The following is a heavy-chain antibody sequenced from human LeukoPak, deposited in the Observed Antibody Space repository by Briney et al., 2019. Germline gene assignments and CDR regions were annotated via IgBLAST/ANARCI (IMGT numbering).Heavy chain of an antibody. CDR2: IKQDGSEK. D-gene: IGHD1-26*01. V-gene: IGHV3-7*03. J-gene: IGHJ4*02. Sequence: PGGSLRLSCAASGFTFSSYWMSWVRQAPGEGLEWVANIKQDGSEKYYVDSVKGRFTISRDNAKNSLYLQMNSLRADDTAVYYCGRDGWEIRLATGYWGQGTLVTVSS. CDR1: GFTFSSYW. CDR3: GRDGWEIRLATGY.